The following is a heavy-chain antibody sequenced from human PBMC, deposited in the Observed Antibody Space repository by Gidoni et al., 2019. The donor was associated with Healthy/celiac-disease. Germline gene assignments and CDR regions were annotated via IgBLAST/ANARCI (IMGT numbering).Heavy chain of an antibody. CDR3: AGSTVTAISSYWYFDL. Sequence: QLQLPESGSGLVQPSQTLSLTCAVSVGSISSGCYSWSWIRQPPGKGLEWIGYIYHSGSTYYNQYLKSRVTISVDRSKNQFSLKLSSVTAADTAVYYCAGSTVTAISSYWYFDLWGRGTLVTVSS. CDR1: VGSISSGCYS. CDR2: IYHSGST. J-gene: IGHJ2*01. D-gene: IGHD4-17*01. V-gene: IGHV4-30-2*01.